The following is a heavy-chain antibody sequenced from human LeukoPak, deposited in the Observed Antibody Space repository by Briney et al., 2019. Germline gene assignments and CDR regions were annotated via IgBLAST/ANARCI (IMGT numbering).Heavy chain of an antibody. CDR1: GFTFSSYA. D-gene: IGHD3-3*01. CDR3: AVSRAIFGVVIDY. CDR2: ISGNGGST. J-gene: IGHJ4*02. V-gene: IGHV3-23*01. Sequence: PGGSLRLSCAASGFTFSSYAMSWVRQAPGKGLEWVSAISGNGGSTYYADSVKGRFTISRDNSKNTLYLQMNSLRAEDTAVYYCAVSRAIFGVVIDYWGQGTLVTVSS.